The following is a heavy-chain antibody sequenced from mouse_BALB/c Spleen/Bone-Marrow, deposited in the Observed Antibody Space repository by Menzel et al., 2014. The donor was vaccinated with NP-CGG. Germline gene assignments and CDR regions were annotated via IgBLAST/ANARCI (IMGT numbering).Heavy chain of an antibody. CDR3: TRQGLAC. CDR2: ILPGSGNT. V-gene: IGHV1-9*01. J-gene: IGHJ3*01. CDR1: GYTFSSYW. Sequence: QVQLQQPGPELMKPGASVKISCKATGYTFSSYWIEWVKQRPGHGLEWIGEILPGSGNTHYDEKFKGKATFTADTSSNTAYMQLSSLTSEDSAVYYCTRQGLACWGQGTLVTVSA.